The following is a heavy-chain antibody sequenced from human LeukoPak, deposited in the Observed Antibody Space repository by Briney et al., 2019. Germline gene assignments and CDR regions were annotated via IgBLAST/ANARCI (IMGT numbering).Heavy chain of an antibody. Sequence: SETLSLTCTVSGGSISSSSYYWGWIRQPPGKGLEWIGSIYYSGSTYYNPSLKSRVTISVDTSKNQFSLKLSSVTAADTAVYYCARYSYYDFWSGYGEFDHWGQGTLVTVSS. CDR2: IYYSGST. V-gene: IGHV4-39*01. CDR1: GGSISSSSYY. CDR3: ARYSYYDFWSGYGEFDH. D-gene: IGHD3-3*01. J-gene: IGHJ4*02.